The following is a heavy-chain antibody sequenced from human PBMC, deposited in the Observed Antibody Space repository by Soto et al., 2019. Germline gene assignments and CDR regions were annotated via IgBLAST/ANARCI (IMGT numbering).Heavy chain of an antibody. Sequence: SETLSLTCTVSGGSISSYYLSWIRQPPGKGLEWIGYIYYSGSTNYNPSLKSRVTISVDTSKNQFSLKLSSVTAADTAVYYCAREITGTLNWFDPWGQGTLVTVYS. V-gene: IGHV4-59*01. CDR3: AREITGTLNWFDP. D-gene: IGHD1-20*01. J-gene: IGHJ5*02. CDR1: GGSISSYY. CDR2: IYYSGST.